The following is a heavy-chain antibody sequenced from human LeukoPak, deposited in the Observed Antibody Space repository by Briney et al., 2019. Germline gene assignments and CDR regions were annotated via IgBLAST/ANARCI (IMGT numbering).Heavy chain of an antibody. J-gene: IGHJ4*02. CDR2: ISTTSATI. D-gene: IGHD2-21*02. Sequence: GGSLRLSCAASGFTFSCCNFNWVRQAPGKGLEWVSYISTTSATIYYADSVKGRFTISRDNAKSSLYLQMNSLRAEDTAVYYCARGGDPDYWGQGTPVTVSS. V-gene: IGHV3-48*04. CDR3: ARGGDPDY. CDR1: GFTFSCCN.